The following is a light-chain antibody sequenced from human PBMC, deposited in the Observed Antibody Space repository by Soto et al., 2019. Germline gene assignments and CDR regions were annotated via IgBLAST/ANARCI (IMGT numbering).Light chain of an antibody. Sequence: QSVLTQPPSVSGAPGQRVTISCTRSSSNIGAGYDVHWYQQLPGTAPKLLIYGNSNRPSGLPDRFSGSKSGTSASLAITGLQAEDEADYDCQSYDSSLSGYVVFGGGTKLTVL. CDR1: SSNIGAGYD. CDR2: GNS. J-gene: IGLJ2*01. CDR3: QSYDSSLSGYVV. V-gene: IGLV1-40*01.